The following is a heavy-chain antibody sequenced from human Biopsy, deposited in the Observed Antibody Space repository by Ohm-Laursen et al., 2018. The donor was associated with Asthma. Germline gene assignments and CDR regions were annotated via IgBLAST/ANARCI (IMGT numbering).Heavy chain of an antibody. D-gene: IGHD2-15*01. J-gene: IGHJ4*02. Sequence: SSVKVSCKSLGGTFNTYVIGWVRQAPGQGLEWMGGINPVFGTTTYPQKFQDRVTITADDSTGTVYMELSSLRSEDTAVYYCARKAGSCISRACYSLDFWGQGTLVTVSS. V-gene: IGHV1-69*01. CDR1: GGTFNTYV. CDR3: ARKAGSCISRACYSLDF. CDR2: INPVFGTT.